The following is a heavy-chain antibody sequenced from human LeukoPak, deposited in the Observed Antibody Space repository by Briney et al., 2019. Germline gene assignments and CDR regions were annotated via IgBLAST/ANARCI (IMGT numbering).Heavy chain of an antibody. D-gene: IGHD6-19*01. CDR2: ISDNSNYI. J-gene: IGHJ3*02. CDR1: GFTFSSYW. Sequence: PGGSLRLSCAASGFTFSSYWMHWVRQVPGKGLEWVSSISDNSNYIYYADSLKGRFTISRDNAKNSLYLQMNSLRAEDTAVYYCARSVADGAFDIWGQGTMVTVSS. V-gene: IGHV3-21*01. CDR3: ARSVADGAFDI.